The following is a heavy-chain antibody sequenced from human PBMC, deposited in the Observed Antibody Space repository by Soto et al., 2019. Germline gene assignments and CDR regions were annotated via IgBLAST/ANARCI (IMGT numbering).Heavy chain of an antibody. CDR3: ARAPYSSSWYRSSRYYYYGMDV. J-gene: IGHJ6*02. D-gene: IGHD6-13*01. V-gene: IGHV3-33*01. CDR1: GFTFSSYG. Sequence: GGSLRLSCAASGFTFSSYGMHWVRQAPGKGLEWVAVIWYDGSNKYYADSVKGRFTISRDNSKNTLYLQMNSLRAEDTAVYYCARAPYSSSWYRSSRYYYYGMDVWGQGTTVTVSS. CDR2: IWYDGSNK.